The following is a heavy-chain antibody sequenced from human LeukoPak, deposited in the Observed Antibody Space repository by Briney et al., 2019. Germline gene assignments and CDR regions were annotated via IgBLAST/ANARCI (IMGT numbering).Heavy chain of an antibody. CDR2: INPNSGGT. J-gene: IGHJ4*02. D-gene: IGHD2-21*02. Sequence: ASVKVSCKASGYTFTGYYMHWVRRAPGQGLEWMGWINPNSGGTNYAQKFQGRGTMTRDTSISTAYMELSRLRSDDTAVYYCARDLLSDTPDYWGQGTLVTVSS. CDR1: GYTFTGYY. V-gene: IGHV1-2*02. CDR3: ARDLLSDTPDY.